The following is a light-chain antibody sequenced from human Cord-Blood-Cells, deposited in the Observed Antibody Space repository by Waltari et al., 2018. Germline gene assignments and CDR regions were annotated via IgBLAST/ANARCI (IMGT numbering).Light chain of an antibody. Sequence: EIVLTQSPATQSLSPGERDTLSCRASQSVSSYLAWYQQKPGQAPRLLIYDASNRATGIPARCSGSGSGTDFTLTISSLEPEDFAVYYCQQRSNWPPRTFGQGTKVEIK. J-gene: IGKJ1*01. CDR1: QSVSSY. V-gene: IGKV3-11*01. CDR2: DAS. CDR3: QQRSNWPPRT.